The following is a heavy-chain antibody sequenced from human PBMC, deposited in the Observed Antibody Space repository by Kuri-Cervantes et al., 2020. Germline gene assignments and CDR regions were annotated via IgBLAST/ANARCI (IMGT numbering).Heavy chain of an antibody. J-gene: IGHJ3*02. V-gene: IGHV5-51*01. Sequence: KVSCKGSGYSFTSYWIGWVRQMPGTGLEWMGIIYPGDSDTRYSPSFQGQVTIAAEKSISTAYLQWSSQKASDTAMYYCARPDRDCSGGSCSDAFDIWGQGTMVTVSS. CDR2: IYPGDSDT. D-gene: IGHD2-15*01. CDR3: ARPDRDCSGGSCSDAFDI. CDR1: GYSFTSYW.